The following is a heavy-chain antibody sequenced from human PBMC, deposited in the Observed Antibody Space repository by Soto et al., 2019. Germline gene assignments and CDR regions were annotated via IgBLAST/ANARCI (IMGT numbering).Heavy chain of an antibody. V-gene: IGHV1-69*01. CDR3: TRRRFRRPSYFEY. D-gene: IGHD3-3*01. CDR2: ITAIFGTA. J-gene: IGHJ4*02. CDR1: GGTFTSYA. Sequence: QVQLMQSGAEVKKPGSSVEVSCNASGGTFTSYAISWVRQAPGQGLEWMGGITAIFGTANYAQKFQCRVTITADASTRSASMELSSLRSEDTAVNYCTRRRFRRPSYFEYWGQGALVTVSS.